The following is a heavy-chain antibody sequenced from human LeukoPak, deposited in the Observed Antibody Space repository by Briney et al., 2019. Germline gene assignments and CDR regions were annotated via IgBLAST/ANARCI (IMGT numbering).Heavy chain of an antibody. CDR1: GYTFTSYY. D-gene: IGHD4-23*01. CDR2: INPSGGST. J-gene: IGHJ4*02. V-gene: IGHV1-46*01. CDR3: ARLTTVVPV. Sequence: ASVKVSCKASGYTFTSYYMHWVRQAPGQGLEWMGIINPSGGSTSYAQKFQGRVTITADESTSTAYMELSSLRSEDTAVYYCARLTTVVPVWGQGTLVTVSS.